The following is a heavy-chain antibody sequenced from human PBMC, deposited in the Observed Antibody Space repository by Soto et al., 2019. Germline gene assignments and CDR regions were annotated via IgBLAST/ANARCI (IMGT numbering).Heavy chain of an antibody. J-gene: IGHJ6*02. CDR3: ARETYDILTEKNYYYYYGMDV. D-gene: IGHD3-9*01. Sequence: SQTLSLTCAISGDSVSTNSAIWDWIRQSPSRGLEWLGRTYYRSKWYNDYAVSVKGRITINPDTSNNQLSLQLNSVTPDDTAVYYCARETYDILTEKNYYYYYGMDVWGQGTTVTVSS. CDR2: TYYRSKWYN. CDR1: GDSVSTNSAI. V-gene: IGHV6-1*01.